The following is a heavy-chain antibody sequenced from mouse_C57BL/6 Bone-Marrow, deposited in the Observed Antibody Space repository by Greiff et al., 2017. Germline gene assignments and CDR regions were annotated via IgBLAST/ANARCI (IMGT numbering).Heavy chain of an antibody. D-gene: IGHD2-12*01. Sequence: QVQLQQSGPELVKPGASVKISCKASGYAFSSSWMNWVKQRPGKGLEWIGRIYPGDGDTNYNGRFKGKATLTADKSSSTAYMQLSSLTSEDSAVYFCASGSYDDWFAYWGQGTLVTVSA. CDR2: IYPGDGDT. CDR1: GYAFSSSW. V-gene: IGHV1-82*01. J-gene: IGHJ3*01. CDR3: ASGSYDDWFAY.